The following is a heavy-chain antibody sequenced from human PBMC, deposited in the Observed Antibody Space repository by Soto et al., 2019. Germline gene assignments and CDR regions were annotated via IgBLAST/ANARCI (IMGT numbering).Heavy chain of an antibody. CDR1: GYTFTSYA. CDR3: ARDLGGWPDS. V-gene: IGHV1-3*01. CDR2: INAGNGNT. J-gene: IGHJ5*01. D-gene: IGHD2-15*01. Sequence: GASVKDSCTASGYTFTSYAMHWVRQAPGQRLEWVGWINAGNGNTKYSQKFQGRVTITRDTSASTAYMELSSLRSEDTAVYYCARDLGGWPDSWGQGTLVTSPQ.